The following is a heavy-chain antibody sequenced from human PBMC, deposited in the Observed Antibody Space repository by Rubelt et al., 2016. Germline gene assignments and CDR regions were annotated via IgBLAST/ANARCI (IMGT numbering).Heavy chain of an antibody. CDR2: ISSNGGST. CDR3: ARGFLGIDY. V-gene: IGHV3-64*04. D-gene: IGHD2-21*01. J-gene: IGHJ4*02. Sequence: QAPGKGLEYVSAISSNGGSTYYADSVKGRFTISRDNSKNTLYLQMNSLRDEDTAVYYCARGFLGIDYWGQGILVTVSS.